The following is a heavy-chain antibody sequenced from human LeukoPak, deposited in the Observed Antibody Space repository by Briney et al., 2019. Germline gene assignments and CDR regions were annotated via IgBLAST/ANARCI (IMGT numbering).Heavy chain of an antibody. CDR2: IYYTDSGIT. J-gene: IGHJ4*02. CDR3: VRTHVLYYCDF. Sequence: SETLSLTCTVSGGSINIGDYYWSWIRQPPGKGLEWIAYIYYTDSGITYYNPSLKSRVTISVDPSKNQFSLKLSSVTAADTAVYYCVRTHVLYYCDFWGQGTLVTVSS. D-gene: IGHD3-10*01. CDR1: GGSINIGDYY. V-gene: IGHV4-30-4*01.